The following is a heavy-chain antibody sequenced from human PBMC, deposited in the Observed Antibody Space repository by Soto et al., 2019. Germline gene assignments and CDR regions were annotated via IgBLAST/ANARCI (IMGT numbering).Heavy chain of an antibody. CDR2: IKSKTDGGTT. J-gene: IGHJ6*03. V-gene: IGHV3-15*01. Sequence: GESLKISCAASGFTFSNAWMSWVRQAPGKGLEWVGRIKSKTDGGTTDYAAPVKGRFTISRDDSKNTLYLQMNSLKTEDAAVYYCTTGITVVPAPYYYYIDVWGKGTTVTVSS. CDR1: GFTFSNAW. D-gene: IGHD2-2*01. CDR3: TTGITVVPAPYYYYIDV.